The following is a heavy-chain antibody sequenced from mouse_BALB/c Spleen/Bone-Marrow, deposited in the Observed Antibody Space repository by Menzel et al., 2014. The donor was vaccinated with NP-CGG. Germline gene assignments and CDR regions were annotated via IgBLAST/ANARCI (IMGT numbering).Heavy chain of an antibody. CDR1: GYAFSSSW. D-gene: IGHD2-4*01. CDR3: ARWGITSYYFDY. Sequence: VQLQQSGPELMKPGASVKISCKASGYAFSSSWMNWVKQRPGQGLEWIGRIYPGDGDTNYNGKFKGKATLTADKSSSTAYTQLSSLTSVDSAVYFCARWGITSYYFDYWGQGTTLTVSS. V-gene: IGHV1-82*01. CDR2: IYPGDGDT. J-gene: IGHJ2*01.